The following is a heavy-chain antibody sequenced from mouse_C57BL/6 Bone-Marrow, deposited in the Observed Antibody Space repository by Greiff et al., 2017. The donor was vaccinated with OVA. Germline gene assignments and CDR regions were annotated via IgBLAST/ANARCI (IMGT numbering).Heavy chain of an antibody. CDR1: GYTFTSYD. Sequence: VQLQQSGPELVKPGASVKLSCKASGYTFTSYDINWVKQRPGQGLEWIGDIYPGSGSTNYNEKFKSKATLTVDTSSSTAYMQLSSLTSEDSAVYYCAVTTVVATTNWGQGTTLTVSS. D-gene: IGHD1-1*01. V-gene: IGHV1-55*01. J-gene: IGHJ2*01. CDR3: AVTTVVATTN. CDR2: IYPGSGST.